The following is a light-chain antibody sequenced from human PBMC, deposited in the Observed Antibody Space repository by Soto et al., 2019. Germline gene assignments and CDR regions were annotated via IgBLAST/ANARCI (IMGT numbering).Light chain of an antibody. J-gene: IGLJ3*02. CDR2: DVT. CDR3: CSYAGSYTWV. CDR1: SSDVGDYNY. Sequence: QSALTQSRSVSGSPGQSVTISCTGTSSDVGDYNYVSWYQHHPGKAPKLMIYDVTKRPSGVPDRFSGSKSGNTASLTISGLLAEDEADYYCCSYAGSYTWVFGGGTKLTVL. V-gene: IGLV2-11*01.